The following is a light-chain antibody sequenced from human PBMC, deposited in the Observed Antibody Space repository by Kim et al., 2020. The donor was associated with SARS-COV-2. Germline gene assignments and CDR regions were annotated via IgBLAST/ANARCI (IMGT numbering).Light chain of an antibody. CDR2: QDS. J-gene: IGLJ2*01. Sequence: PAQTASITCSGDKLGDKYACWYQQKPGQSPVLVIYQDSKRPSGIPERFSGSNSGNTATLTISGTQAMDEADYYCQAWDSSTVVFGGGTQLTVL. V-gene: IGLV3-1*01. CDR3: QAWDSSTVV. CDR1: KLGDKY.